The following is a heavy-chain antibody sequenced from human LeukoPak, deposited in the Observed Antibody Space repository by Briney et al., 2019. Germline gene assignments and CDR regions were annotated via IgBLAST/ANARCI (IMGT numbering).Heavy chain of an antibody. CDR3: ARQTHYYDSSGYYFVGAFDI. J-gene: IGHJ3*02. V-gene: IGHV3-9*01. Sequence: PGGSLRLSCAASGFTFDDYAMHWVRQAPGKGLEWVSGISWSSGSIAYADSVKGRFTISRDNAKNSLYLQMNSLRAEDTAVYYCARQTHYYDSSGYYFVGAFDIWGQGTMVTVSS. CDR2: ISWSSGSI. CDR1: GFTFDDYA. D-gene: IGHD3-22*01.